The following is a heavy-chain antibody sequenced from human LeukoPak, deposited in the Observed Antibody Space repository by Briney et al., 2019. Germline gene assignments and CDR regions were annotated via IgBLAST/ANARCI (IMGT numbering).Heavy chain of an antibody. CDR2: IHGDGIST. CDR3: ARIADYGSGFEL. J-gene: IGHJ4*02. V-gene: IGHV3-74*01. D-gene: IGHD3-10*01. Sequence: PGGSLRLSCAASGFTFSTYWMHWVRQAPGKGLVWVSRIHGDGISTTYADSVKGRFTISRDNAKNMLYLQMNSLRAEDTAVYYCARIADYGSGFELWGQGTLVTVSS. CDR1: GFTFSTYW.